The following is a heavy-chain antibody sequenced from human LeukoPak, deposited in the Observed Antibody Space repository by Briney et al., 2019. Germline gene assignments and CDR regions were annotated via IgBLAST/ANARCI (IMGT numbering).Heavy chain of an antibody. CDR3: ASDRGAHFDY. D-gene: IGHD3-10*01. CDR1: GGTFSSYA. J-gene: IGHJ4*02. Sequence: SVKVSCKASGGTFSSYAISGVRQAPGQGLDWMGRIIPIFGTANYAQKFQGRVTITTDDSTSPAYMELNSLRSEDTAVYSCASDRGAHFDYWGQGTLVTVSS. V-gene: IGHV1-69*05. CDR2: IIPIFGTA.